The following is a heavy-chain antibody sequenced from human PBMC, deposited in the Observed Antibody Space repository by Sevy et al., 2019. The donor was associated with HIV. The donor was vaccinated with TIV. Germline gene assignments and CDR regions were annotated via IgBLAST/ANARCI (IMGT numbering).Heavy chain of an antibody. J-gene: IGHJ5*02. V-gene: IGHV3-48*03. CDR1: GFTFSSYE. Sequence: HGGSLRLSCEASGFTFSSYEMNWVRQAPGKGLEWVSYISSSGTTIKYADSVKGRFTISRDNAKNSLYMQMNSLRAEDMAVYYCARVDANYDKGFDPWGQGTLVTVSS. CDR3: ARVDANYDKGFDP. CDR2: ISSSGTTI. D-gene: IGHD3-22*01.